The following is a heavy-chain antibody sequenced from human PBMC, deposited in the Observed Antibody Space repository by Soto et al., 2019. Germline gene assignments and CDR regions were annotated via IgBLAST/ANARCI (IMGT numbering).Heavy chain of an antibody. J-gene: IGHJ4*02. D-gene: IGHD4-17*01. Sequence: QVQLQESGPGLVKPSQTLSLTCTVSGGSISSGGYYWSWIRQHPGKGLEWFGYIYYSGSTYYNPSLSSRVSIPVDTAKNQFSLKLSSVTAADTAVYYCARSPEATVTAFDYWGQGTLVTVSS. CDR2: IYYSGST. CDR3: ARSPEATVTAFDY. CDR1: GGSISSGGYY. V-gene: IGHV4-31*03.